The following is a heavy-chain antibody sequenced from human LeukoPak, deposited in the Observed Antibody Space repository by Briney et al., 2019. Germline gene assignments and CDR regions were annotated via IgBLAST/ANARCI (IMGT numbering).Heavy chain of an antibody. D-gene: IGHD3-22*01. CDR1: GFTFSSYA. Sequence: GGFLRLSCAASGFTFSSYAMSWVRQAPGKGLEWVSAISGSGGSTYYADSVKGRFTISRDNSKNTLYLQMNSLRAEDTAVYYCAHIRYYYDSKRTDAFDIWGQGTMVTVSS. CDR2: ISGSGGST. CDR3: AHIRYYYDSKRTDAFDI. V-gene: IGHV3-23*01. J-gene: IGHJ3*02.